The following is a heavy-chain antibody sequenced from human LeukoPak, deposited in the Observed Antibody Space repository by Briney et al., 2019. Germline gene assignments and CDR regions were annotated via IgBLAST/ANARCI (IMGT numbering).Heavy chain of an antibody. D-gene: IGHD3-10*01. J-gene: IGHJ4*02. V-gene: IGHV3-53*01. CDR3: ARGAITMVRGVIIPPYFDY. CDR1: GFTVSSNY. CDR2: IYSGGST. Sequence: PGGSLRLSCAASGFTVSSNYMSWVRQAPGKGLEWVSVIYSGGSTYYADSVKGRFTISRDNSKNTLYLQMNSLRAEDTAVYYCARGAITMVRGVIIPPYFDYWGQGTLVTVPS.